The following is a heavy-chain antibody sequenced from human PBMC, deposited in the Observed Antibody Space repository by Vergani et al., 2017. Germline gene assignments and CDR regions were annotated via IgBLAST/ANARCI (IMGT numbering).Heavy chain of an antibody. CDR3: ARHQTAAGPQGDKNWYFDL. Sequence: QVQLVQSGAEVKKPGASVKVSCKASGYTFTGYYMHWVRQAPGQGLEWMGWINPNSGGTNYAQKFRGRVTMTRDTSISTAYMELSRLRSDDTAVYYCARHQTAAGPQGDKNWYFDLWGRGTLVTVSS. D-gene: IGHD6-13*01. CDR2: INPNSGGT. J-gene: IGHJ2*01. V-gene: IGHV1-2*02. CDR1: GYTFTGYY.